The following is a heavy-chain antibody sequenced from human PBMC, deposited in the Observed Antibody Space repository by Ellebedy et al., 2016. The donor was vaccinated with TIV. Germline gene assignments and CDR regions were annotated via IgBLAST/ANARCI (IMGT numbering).Heavy chain of an antibody. D-gene: IGHD3-3*01. CDR1: GFTFSSYA. Sequence: GGSLRLXCAASGFTFSSYAMSWVRQTPGKGLEWVSSISGGGGNIYYIDSVKGRFTMSRDNSKNTLYLQMNSLRADDTAVYYCAKETVVAVFGVIEDWGQGTLVTISS. V-gene: IGHV3-23*01. CDR3: AKETVVAVFGVIED. CDR2: ISGGGGNI. J-gene: IGHJ4*02.